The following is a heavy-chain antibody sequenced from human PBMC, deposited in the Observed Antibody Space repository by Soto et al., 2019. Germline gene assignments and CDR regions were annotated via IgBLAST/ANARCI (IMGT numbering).Heavy chain of an antibody. J-gene: IGHJ4*02. CDR3: ARDRYSGYGSPSPVDY. D-gene: IGHD5-12*01. Sequence: GGSLRLSCAASGFTFSSYSMNWVRQAPGKGLEWVSSISSSSSYIYYADSVKGRFTISRDNAKNSLYLQMNSLRAEDTAVYYCARDRYSGYGSPSPVDYWGQGTLVTVSS. CDR1: GFTFSSYS. V-gene: IGHV3-21*01. CDR2: ISSSSSYI.